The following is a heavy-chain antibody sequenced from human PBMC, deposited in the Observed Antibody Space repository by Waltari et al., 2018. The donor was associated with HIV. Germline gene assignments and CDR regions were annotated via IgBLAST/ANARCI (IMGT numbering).Heavy chain of an antibody. CDR1: GFTFSSYA. V-gene: IGHV3-30*01. CDR3: ASSSGRIFDY. CDR2: ISYDGSNK. J-gene: IGHJ4*02. Sequence: QVQLVESGGGVVQPGRSLRLSCAASGFTFSSYAMHWVRQAPGKGLEWVAVISYDGSNKYYADSVKGRFTISRDNSKNTLYLQMNSLRAEDTAVYYCASSSGRIFDYWGQGTLVTVSS. D-gene: IGHD6-19*01.